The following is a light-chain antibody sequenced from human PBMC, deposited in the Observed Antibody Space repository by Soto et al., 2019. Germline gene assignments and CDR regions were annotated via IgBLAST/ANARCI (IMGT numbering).Light chain of an antibody. CDR1: QSLLHSNGYNY. CDR2: LGS. CDR3: IQTLQTPYT. J-gene: IGKJ2*01. V-gene: IGKV2-28*01. Sequence: DIVMTQSIFSLPVTPGEPASISCRSSQSLLHSNGYNYLDWYLQKPGQSPQLLIYLGSSRASGVPDRFSGSGSGTDFTLKISRVEAEDVGIYYCIQTLQTPYTFGQGTKLEIK.